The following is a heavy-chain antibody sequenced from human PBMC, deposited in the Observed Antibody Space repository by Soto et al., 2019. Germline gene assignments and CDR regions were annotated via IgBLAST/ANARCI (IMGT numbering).Heavy chain of an antibody. D-gene: IGHD1-26*01. CDR1: GYAFTTYG. CDR2: ISAHNGNT. CDR3: ASGRYGDY. J-gene: IGHJ4*02. Sequence: QVHLVQSGAEVKKPGASVKVSCKGSGYAFTTYGITWMRQAPGQGLEWMGWISAHNGNTYYAQKLEGRVTVTRDTSTSTAYRERRSLRADVTPVFYCASGRYGDYWGQGSRVTVSS. V-gene: IGHV1-18*01.